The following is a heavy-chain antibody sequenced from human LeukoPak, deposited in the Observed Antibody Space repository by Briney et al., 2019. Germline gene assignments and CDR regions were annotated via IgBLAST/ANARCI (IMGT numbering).Heavy chain of an antibody. CDR3: ASGHVNFDY. Sequence: SETLSLTCTVSGGSISSSGSYWSWIRQHPGKGLEWIGYIYYSGSTYYNPSLKSRVTISGDTSKSQFSLMLSSVTAADTAVYYCASGHVNFDYWGQGTLVTVSS. CDR1: GGSISSSGSY. J-gene: IGHJ4*02. CDR2: IYYSGST. V-gene: IGHV4-31*03.